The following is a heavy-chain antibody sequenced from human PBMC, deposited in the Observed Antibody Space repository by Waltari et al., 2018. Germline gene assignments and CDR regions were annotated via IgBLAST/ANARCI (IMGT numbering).Heavy chain of an antibody. CDR2: IYTSGST. V-gene: IGHV4-61*02. D-gene: IGHD6-19*01. CDR3: ARNLVNGSGWYYAFDI. J-gene: IGHJ3*02. Sequence: QVQLQESGPGLVKPSQTLSLTCTVSGGSISSGSYYWSLIRQPAGKGLEWIGRIYTSGSTNYNPSLKSRVTISVDTSKNQFSLKLSSVTAADTAVYYCARNLVNGSGWYYAFDIWGQGTMVTVSS. CDR1: GGSISSGSYY.